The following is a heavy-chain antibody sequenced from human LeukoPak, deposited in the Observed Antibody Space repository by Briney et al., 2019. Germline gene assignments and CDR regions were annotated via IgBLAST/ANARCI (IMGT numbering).Heavy chain of an antibody. Sequence: ASVKVSCKASGYTFTSYDINWVRQATGHGLEWMGWISAYNGNTNYAQKFQGRVSMTTDASTRTAYMELRSLRSDDTAVYYCARVYTRGYQQSAQLHYSFDYWGQGTLVTVSS. CDR2: ISAYNGNT. D-gene: IGHD3-22*01. V-gene: IGHV1-18*01. CDR3: ARVYTRGYQQSAQLHYSFDY. J-gene: IGHJ4*02. CDR1: GYTFTSYD.